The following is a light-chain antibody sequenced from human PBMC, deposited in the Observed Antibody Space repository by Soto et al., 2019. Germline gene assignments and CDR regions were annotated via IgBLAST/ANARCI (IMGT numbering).Light chain of an antibody. CDR3: QIWGTGTYVV. CDR2: LNSDGSH. Sequence: QLVLTQSPSASASLGASVKLTCTLSSGHSSYAIAWHQQQPEKGPRYLMKLNSDGSHSKGDGIPDRFSGSSSGAERYLTTSSLQSEDEADYYCQIWGTGTYVVFGGGTKVTVL. V-gene: IGLV4-69*01. J-gene: IGLJ2*01. CDR1: SGHSSYA.